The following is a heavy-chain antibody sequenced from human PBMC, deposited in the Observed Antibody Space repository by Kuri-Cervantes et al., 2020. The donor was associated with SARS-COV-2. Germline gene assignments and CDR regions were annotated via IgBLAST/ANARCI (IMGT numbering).Heavy chain of an antibody. CDR3: ARASWSSSSYYYMDV. D-gene: IGHD6-6*01. V-gene: IGHV3-30-3*01. Sequence: GGSLRLSCAASGFTFSSYAMHWVRQAPGKGLEWVAVISYDGSNKYYADSVKGRFTISRDNSKNTLYLQMNSLRAEDTAVYYCARASWSSSSYYYMDVWGKGTTVTVSS. CDR2: ISYDGSNK. CDR1: GFTFSSYA. J-gene: IGHJ6*03.